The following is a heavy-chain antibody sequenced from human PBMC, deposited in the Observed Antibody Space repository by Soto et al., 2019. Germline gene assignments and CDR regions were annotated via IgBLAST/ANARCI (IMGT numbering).Heavy chain of an antibody. CDR2: ISAYNGNT. D-gene: IGHD2-2*02. CDR3: AREGCSSTSRYTDIDY. CDR1: GYTFTSYG. V-gene: IGHV1-18*01. Sequence: ASVKVSCKASGYTFTSYGISWVRQAPGQGLEWMGWISAYNGNTNYAQKLQGRVTMTTDTSTSTAYMELRSLRSDDTAVYYCAREGCSSTSRYTDIDYWGQGTLVTVSS. J-gene: IGHJ4*02.